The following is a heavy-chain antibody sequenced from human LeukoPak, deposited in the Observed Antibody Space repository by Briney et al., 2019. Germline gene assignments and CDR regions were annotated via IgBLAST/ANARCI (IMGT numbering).Heavy chain of an antibody. CDR3: ASTYYDILTGYSPFQP. CDR1: GGSISSSSYY. J-gene: IGHJ1*01. Sequence: ASETLSLTCTVSGGSISSSSYYWGWIRQPPGKGLEWIGSIYYSGSTYYNPSLKGRVTIAVDTSKSQFSLKLSSVTAADTAVYYCASTYYDILTGYSPFQPWGKGTLVTVSS. V-gene: IGHV4-39*07. D-gene: IGHD3-9*01. CDR2: IYYSGST.